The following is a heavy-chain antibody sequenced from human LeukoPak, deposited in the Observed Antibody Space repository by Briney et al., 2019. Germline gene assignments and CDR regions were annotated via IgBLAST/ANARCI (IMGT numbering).Heavy chain of an antibody. D-gene: IGHD3-22*01. J-gene: IGHJ4*02. CDR1: GFTFSSYS. CDR2: ISSSSSYI. CDR3: ARAEDYYDSSGYSYYFDY. Sequence: GVLRLSCAASGFTFSSYSMNWVRQAPGKGLEWVSSISSSSSYICYADSVKGRFTISRDNAKNSLYLQMNSLRAEDTAAYYCARAEDYYDSSGYSYYFDYWGQGTLVTVSS. V-gene: IGHV3-21*01.